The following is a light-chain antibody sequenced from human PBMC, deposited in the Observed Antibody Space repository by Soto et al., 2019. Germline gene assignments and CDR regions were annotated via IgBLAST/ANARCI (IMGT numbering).Light chain of an antibody. CDR2: DAS. CDR1: QSVSNY. V-gene: IGKV3-11*01. Sequence: EIVLTQSPATLSLSPGERATLSCRASQSVSNYLAWYQQKPGQAPRLLIYDASNRATGIPARFSGSASGTDFTLTISSLEPEDFTVYYCQQRNNWPRLTFGGGTKVEIK. J-gene: IGKJ4*01. CDR3: QQRNNWPRLT.